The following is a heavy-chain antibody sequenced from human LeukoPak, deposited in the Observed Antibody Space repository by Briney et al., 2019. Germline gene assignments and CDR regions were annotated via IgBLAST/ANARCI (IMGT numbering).Heavy chain of an antibody. V-gene: IGHV3-30*04. J-gene: IGHJ4*02. Sequence: QPGRSLRLSCAASGFTFSSYAMHWVRQAPGKGLEWVAVISYDGSNKYYADSVKGRFTISRDNSKNTLYLQMNSLRAEDTAVYYCARDPSLTYYYDSSGYCSDYWGQGTLVTVSS. D-gene: IGHD3-22*01. CDR2: ISYDGSNK. CDR3: ARDPSLTYYYDSSGYCSDY. CDR1: GFTFSSYA.